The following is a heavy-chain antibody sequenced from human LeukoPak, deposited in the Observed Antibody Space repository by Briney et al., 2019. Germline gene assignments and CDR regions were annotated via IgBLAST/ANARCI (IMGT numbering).Heavy chain of an antibody. V-gene: IGHV4-39*07. CDR3: ARASYSSGFTLDY. CDR1: GGSISSSSYY. J-gene: IGHJ4*02. D-gene: IGHD6-19*01. CDR2: IYYSGST. Sequence: SETLSLTCTVSGGSISSSSYYWGWIRQPPGKGLEWIGSIYYSGSTYYNPSLKSRVTISVDTSKNQFSLKLSSVTAADTAVYYCARASYSSGFTLDYWGQGTLVTVSS.